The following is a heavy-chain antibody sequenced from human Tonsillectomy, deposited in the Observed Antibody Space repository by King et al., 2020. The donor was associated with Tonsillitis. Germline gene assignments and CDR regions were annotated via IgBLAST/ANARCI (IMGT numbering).Heavy chain of an antibody. CDR1: GFTFSSYA. CDR3: AKDGHSSGWYYFDY. V-gene: IGHV3-23*04. CDR2: INGSGGST. J-gene: IGHJ4*02. Sequence: QLVQSGGGLEQPGGSLRLSCAASGFTFSSYALSWVRQAPGKGMEWCSGINGSGGSTNYADSVKGRFTISRDSSKNTLYLQMNSLRAEDTAVYYCAKDGHSSGWYYFDYWGQGTLVTVSS. D-gene: IGHD6-19*01.